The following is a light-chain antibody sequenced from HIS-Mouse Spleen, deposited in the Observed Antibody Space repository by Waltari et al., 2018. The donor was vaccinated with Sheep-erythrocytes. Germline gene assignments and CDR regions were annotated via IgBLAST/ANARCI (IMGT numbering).Light chain of an antibody. CDR2: AAS. CDR3: QQYYSYPMYT. CDR1: QGISSY. V-gene: IGKV1-8*01. J-gene: IGKJ2*01. Sequence: AIQMTQSPSSLSASVGDRVTITCRASQGISSYLAWYQQKPGKAPKLLIYAASTLQSGVPSRFSGSGSGTDFTLTISCLQSEDFATYYCQQYYSYPMYTFGQGTKLEIK.